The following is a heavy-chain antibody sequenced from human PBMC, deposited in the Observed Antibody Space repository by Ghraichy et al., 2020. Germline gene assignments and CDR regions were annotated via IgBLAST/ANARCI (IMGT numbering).Heavy chain of an antibody. CDR2: ISGSGGST. D-gene: IGHD2-2*01. CDR3: AKGRPAAYYFDY. V-gene: IGHV3-23*01. J-gene: IGHJ4*02. Sequence: VSAISGSGGSTYYADSVKGRFTISRDNSKNTLYLQMNSLRAEDTAVYYCAKGRPAAYYFDYWGQGTLVIVSS.